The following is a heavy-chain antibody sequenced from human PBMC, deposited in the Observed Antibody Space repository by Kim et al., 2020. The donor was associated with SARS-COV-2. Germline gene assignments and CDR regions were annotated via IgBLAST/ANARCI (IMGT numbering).Heavy chain of an antibody. CDR1: GDSISGSNFY. CDR2: FYSGGKT. CDR3: ARRAVDVVSPF. V-gene: IGHV4-39*01. Sequence: SETLSLTCTVSGDSISGSNFYWPWIRQAPGKGLEWIGSFYSGGKTYYNPSLASRVSISVDTSKNQFSLNLKSVTAADTGVYYCARRAVDVVSPFWGQGTL. J-gene: IGHJ4*02. D-gene: IGHD2-15*01.